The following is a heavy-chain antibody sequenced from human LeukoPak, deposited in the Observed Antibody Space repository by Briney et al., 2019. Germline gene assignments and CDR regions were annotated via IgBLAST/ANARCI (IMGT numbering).Heavy chain of an antibody. CDR1: GFPFSSYW. D-gene: IGHD5-24*01. V-gene: IGHV3-7*04. J-gene: IGHJ4*02. CDR2: IKQDGSKK. Sequence: GGSLRLSCVASGFPFSSYWMTWVCQAPGKGLEWVANIKQDGSKKSYVDSVKGRFTISRDNAKNSLYLQMNSLRAEDTAIYYCTRVGYIDEGIDYWGQGTLVTVSS. CDR3: TRVGYIDEGIDY.